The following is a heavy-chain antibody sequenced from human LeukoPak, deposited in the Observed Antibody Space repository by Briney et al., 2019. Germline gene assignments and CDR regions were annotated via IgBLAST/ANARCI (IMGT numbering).Heavy chain of an antibody. D-gene: IGHD4-17*01. Sequence: GGSLRLSWAASGFTFHDYAMHWVRQAPGKGLEWVSGLSWNGGNIGYAESVRGRFTISRDNAGNSLYLQMNSLRPEDTALYYCAKALGSTVTTRTYFDYWGQGTLVTVSS. J-gene: IGHJ4*02. CDR3: AKALGSTVTTRTYFDY. V-gene: IGHV3-9*01. CDR2: LSWNGGNI. CDR1: GFTFHDYA.